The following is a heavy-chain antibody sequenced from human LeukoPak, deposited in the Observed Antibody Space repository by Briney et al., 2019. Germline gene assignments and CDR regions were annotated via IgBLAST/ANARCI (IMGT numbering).Heavy chain of an antibody. D-gene: IGHD1-26*01. Sequence: ASVKVSCKASGYTFTNYTINWVRLAPGQGLEWMGWINTNTGNPTYAQGFTGRFVFSLDTSVSTAYLQISSLKAEDTAVYYCASGSYGVHWGQGALVTVSS. CDR3: ASGSYGVH. V-gene: IGHV7-4-1*02. J-gene: IGHJ4*02. CDR1: GYTFTNYT. CDR2: INTNTGNP.